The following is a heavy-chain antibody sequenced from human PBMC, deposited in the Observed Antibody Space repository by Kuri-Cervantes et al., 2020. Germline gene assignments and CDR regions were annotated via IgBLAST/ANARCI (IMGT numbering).Heavy chain of an antibody. V-gene: IGHV3-48*04. D-gene: IGHD6-13*01. CDR3: ARDRALGYSLDY. CDR1: GFTFSSYW. CDR2: ISSSGSTI. Sequence: GESLKISCAASGFTFSSYWMSWVRQAPGKGLEWVSYISSSGSTIYYADSVKGRFTISRDNAKNSLYLQTNSLRAEDTAVYYCARDRALGYSLDYWGQGTLVTVSS. J-gene: IGHJ4*02.